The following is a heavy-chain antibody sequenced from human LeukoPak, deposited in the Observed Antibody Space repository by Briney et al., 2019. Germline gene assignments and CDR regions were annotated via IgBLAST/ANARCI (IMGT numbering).Heavy chain of an antibody. J-gene: IGHJ4*02. CDR1: GGTFSSYA. CDR2: INPSGGST. Sequence: GASVKVSCKASGGTFSSYAISWVRQAPGQGLEWMGIINPSGGSTSYAQKFQGRVTMTRDTSTSTVYMELSSLRSEDTAVYYCARGDGYRDPIDYWGQGTLVTVSS. CDR3: ARGDGYRDPIDY. V-gene: IGHV1-46*01. D-gene: IGHD5-24*01.